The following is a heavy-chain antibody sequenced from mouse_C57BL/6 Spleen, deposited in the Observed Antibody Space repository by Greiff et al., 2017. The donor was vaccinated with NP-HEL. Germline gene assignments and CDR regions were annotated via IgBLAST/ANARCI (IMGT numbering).Heavy chain of an antibody. CDR3: AREGAFAY. J-gene: IGHJ3*01. V-gene: IGHV3-6*01. CDR2: ISYDGSN. Sequence: EVKLMESGPGLVKPSPSLSLTCSVTGYSITSGYYWNWIRQSPGNQLEWMGYISYDGSNNYNPSLKNRISITRDTSKNQLFLKLNSVTTEDTATYYCAREGAFAYWGQGTLVTVSA. CDR1: GYSITSGYY.